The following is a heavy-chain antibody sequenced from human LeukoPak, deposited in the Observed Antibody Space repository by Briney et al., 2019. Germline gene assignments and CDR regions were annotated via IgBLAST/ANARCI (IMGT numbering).Heavy chain of an antibody. V-gene: IGHV4-30-2*01. D-gene: IGHD6-19*01. CDR3: ARDLALRPGIAVL. CDR2: IYHSGST. CDR1: GGSISSGGYS. Sequence: NPSETLSLTCAVSGGSISSGGYSWSWIRQPPGKGLEWIGYIYHSGSTYYNPSLKSRVTISVDRSKNQFSLKLSSVTAADTAVYYCARDLALRPGIAVLWGQGTLVTVSS. J-gene: IGHJ4*02.